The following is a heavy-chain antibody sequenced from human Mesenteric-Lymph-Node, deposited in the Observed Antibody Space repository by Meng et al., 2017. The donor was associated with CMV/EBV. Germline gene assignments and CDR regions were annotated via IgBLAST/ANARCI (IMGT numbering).Heavy chain of an antibody. CDR1: GFTFTRNW. J-gene: IGHJ3*02. V-gene: IGHV3-7*01. D-gene: IGHD4-23*01. CDR3: ARDVDYGGNRAMGAFDI. Sequence: GESLKISCTDSGFTFTRNWMTWVRQAPEKGLEWVASINQDGSAVYYVDSVKGRFTISRDNAKNSLYLQMNSLRAEDTAVYYCARDVDYGGNRAMGAFDIWGQGTMVTVSS. CDR2: INQDGSAV.